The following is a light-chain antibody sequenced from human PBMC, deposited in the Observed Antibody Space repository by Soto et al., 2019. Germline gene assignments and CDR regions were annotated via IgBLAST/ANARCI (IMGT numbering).Light chain of an antibody. V-gene: IGKV3-11*01. CDR2: DAS. Sequence: EIVLTQSPATLSLSPGERATLSCRASQSVSRYLAWYQQKPGQAPRLLIYDASNRATGIPARFSGSGSGTVFTLTIISLESEDFAVYYCQQRSNWPPITFGQGTRLEIE. CDR1: QSVSRY. J-gene: IGKJ5*01. CDR3: QQRSNWPPIT.